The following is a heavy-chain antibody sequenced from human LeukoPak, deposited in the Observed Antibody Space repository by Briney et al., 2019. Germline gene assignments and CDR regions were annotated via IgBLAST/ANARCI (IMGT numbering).Heavy chain of an antibody. V-gene: IGHV3-64*01. CDR3: ARRSYYYVQSGDALDV. Sequence: PGGSLRLSCAASGFTFRDYTMHWVRQAPGKGLESVSVIRADGGNTSYASSVRGRFTISRDNSKNILFLHLGSLTSDELAVYYGARRSYYYVQSGDALDVWGQGTMVTVSS. D-gene: IGHD3-10*02. CDR2: IRADGGNT. J-gene: IGHJ3*01. CDR1: GFTFRDYT.